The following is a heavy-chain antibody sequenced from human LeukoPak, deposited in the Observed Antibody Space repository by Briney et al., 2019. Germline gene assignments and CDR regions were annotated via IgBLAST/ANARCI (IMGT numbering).Heavy chain of an antibody. V-gene: IGHV3-53*01. Sequence: GGSLRLSCAASGFTVSSNYMSWVRQAPGKGLEWVSVIYSGGSTYYADSVKGRFTISRDNSKNTLYLQMNSLRAEDTAVYYCARDYYGSGSYRDLDAFDIWGQGTMVTVSS. D-gene: IGHD3-10*01. CDR1: GFTVSSNY. J-gene: IGHJ3*02. CDR3: ARDYYGSGSYRDLDAFDI. CDR2: IYSGGST.